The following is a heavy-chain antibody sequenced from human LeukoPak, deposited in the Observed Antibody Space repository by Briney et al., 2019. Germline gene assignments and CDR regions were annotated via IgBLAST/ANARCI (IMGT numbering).Heavy chain of an antibody. Sequence: ASVKVSCKASGHTFTSYYMHWVRQAPGQGLEWKGIINPSGGSTSYAQKFQGRVTMTRDTSTSTVYMELSSLRSEDTAVYYCARVWSGYYSDYWGQGTLVTVSS. CDR3: ARVWSGYYSDY. V-gene: IGHV1-46*01. D-gene: IGHD3-3*01. CDR1: GHTFTSYY. CDR2: INPSGGST. J-gene: IGHJ4*02.